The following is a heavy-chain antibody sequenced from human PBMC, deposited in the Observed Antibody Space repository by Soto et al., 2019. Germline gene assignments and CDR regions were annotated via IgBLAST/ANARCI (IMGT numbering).Heavy chain of an antibody. CDR3: ARASPRSGGYGMDG. V-gene: IGHV4-59*01. Sequence: NPSETLSRTCTLSGASISSYHWIWIRQPPWQRLEWIGYIHYSGSAYYNPSLKRRVTISADVSKSQFSLKLTSMPAADTAVYYCARASPRSGGYGMDGWGKGTTGTAAS. CDR2: IHYSGSA. D-gene: IGHD3-10*01. J-gene: IGHJ6*04. CDR1: GASISSYH.